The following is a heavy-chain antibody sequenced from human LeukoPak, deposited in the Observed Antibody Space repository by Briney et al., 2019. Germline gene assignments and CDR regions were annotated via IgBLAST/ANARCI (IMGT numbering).Heavy chain of an antibody. CDR1: GFTFSSYA. Sequence: TGGSLRLSCAASGFTFSSYAMSWVRQAPGKGLEWVSAISGSGGNTYYADSVKGRFTISRDNSKNTLYLQMNSLRAEDTAVYYCAKSWGSGSYYPAYWGQGTLVTVSS. J-gene: IGHJ4*02. D-gene: IGHD3-10*01. CDR2: ISGSGGNT. CDR3: AKSWGSGSYYPAY. V-gene: IGHV3-23*01.